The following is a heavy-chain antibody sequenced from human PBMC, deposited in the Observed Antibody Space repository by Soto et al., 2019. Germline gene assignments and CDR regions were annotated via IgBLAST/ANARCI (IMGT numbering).Heavy chain of an antibody. CDR2: ISGSGGST. D-gene: IGHD2-15*01. CDR3: ARDDVLCDGGGCYGVPLDV. CDR1: AFTFSSYT. V-gene: IGHV3-23*01. J-gene: IGHJ6*04. Sequence: GGSLSFSCARSAFTFSSYTMSCARQAPGKGLEWVSAISGSGGSTYHADSVKGRFTISTDNSKNKLYLQMNSLGAEDTAVYYCARDDVLCDGGGCYGVPLDVWGKGTTVTVSS.